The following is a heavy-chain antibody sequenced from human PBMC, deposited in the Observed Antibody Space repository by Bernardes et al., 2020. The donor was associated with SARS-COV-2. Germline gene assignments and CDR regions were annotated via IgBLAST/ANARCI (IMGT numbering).Heavy chain of an antibody. Sequence: GGSLRLSCATSGFIFSSYDMSWVRQAPGKGLEWVSAITNNGDSTYYADSVKGRFTISRDNFKYLLYLQMNSLRAEDTAVYYCARLDCGSTSCSFYYYGMDVWGQGTTVTVSS. D-gene: IGHD2-2*01. CDR1: GFIFSSYD. V-gene: IGHV3-23*01. CDR2: ITNNGDST. CDR3: ARLDCGSTSCSFYYYGMDV. J-gene: IGHJ6*02.